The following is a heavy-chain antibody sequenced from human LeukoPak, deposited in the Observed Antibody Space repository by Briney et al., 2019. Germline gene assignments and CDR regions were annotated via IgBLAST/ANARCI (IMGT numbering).Heavy chain of an antibody. CDR3: ARASSYYDSSGYNYYYMDV. V-gene: IGHV3-7*01. Sequence: GGSLRLSCAASGFTFSSYWMSWVRQAPGKGLDWVANIKQDGSEKYYVDSVKGRFTISRDNAKNSLYLQMNSLRAEDTAVYYCARASSYYDSSGYNYYYMDVWGKGTTVTVSS. J-gene: IGHJ6*03. D-gene: IGHD3-22*01. CDR2: IKQDGSEK. CDR1: GFTFSSYW.